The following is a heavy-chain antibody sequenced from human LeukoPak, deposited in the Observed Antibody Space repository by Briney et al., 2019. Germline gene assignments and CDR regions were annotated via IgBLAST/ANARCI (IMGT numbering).Heavy chain of an antibody. CDR2: INSDGINT. V-gene: IGHV3-74*01. CDR1: GFTFSNYW. D-gene: IGHD6-13*01. J-gene: IGHJ4*02. CDR3: ARVGIAFDYFDY. Sequence: PGGSLRLSCAASGFTFSNYWMHWVRQAPGKGLVWVSRINSDGINTSYADSAKGRFTISRDNAKNSLYLQMNSLRAEDTALYYCARVGIAFDYFDYWGQGTLVTVSS.